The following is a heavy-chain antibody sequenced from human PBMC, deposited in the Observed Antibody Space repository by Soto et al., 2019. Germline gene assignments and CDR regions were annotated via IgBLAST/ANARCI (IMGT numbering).Heavy chain of an antibody. CDR2: ISHAGRT. Sequence: PSETLCLTCAVYDGPFSGYFWSWIRQPPGKGLEWIGEISHAGRTNYDPSLKSRVTISVDTSKNQVSLKLSSVTDADTAVYYCAYCSSPTCDARLRYWRQGALVTVSS. CDR1: DGPFSGYF. D-gene: IGHD2-2*01. J-gene: IGHJ1*01. V-gene: IGHV4-34*01. CDR3: AYCSSPTCDARLRY.